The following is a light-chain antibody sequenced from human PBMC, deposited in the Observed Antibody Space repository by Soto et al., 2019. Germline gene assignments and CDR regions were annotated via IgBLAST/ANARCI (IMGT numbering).Light chain of an antibody. V-gene: IGKV3-11*01. CDR1: QSVSTF. CDR2: NAS. CDR3: QQRGDWPPIT. Sequence: EIVLTKSPATRSLSPGERAPLSCRASQSVSTFLAWFQPKPCQPPRLLIYNASNRTTGIPARFSGSGSGTDFTLTISSLEPQDFAVYYCQQRGDWPPITFGQGTRLEIK. J-gene: IGKJ5*01.